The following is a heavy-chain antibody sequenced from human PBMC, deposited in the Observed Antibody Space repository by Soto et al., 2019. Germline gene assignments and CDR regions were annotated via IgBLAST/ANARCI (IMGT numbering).Heavy chain of an antibody. J-gene: IGHJ4*02. Sequence: GGSLRLSCAASGFTFSSYAMHWVRQAPGKGLDWVAVISYDGSNKYYADSVKGRFTISRDNSKNTLYLQMSSLRAEDTAVYYCARGPSSLTRFDYWGQGTLVTVSS. CDR2: ISYDGSNK. CDR1: GFTFSSYA. D-gene: IGHD2-2*01. V-gene: IGHV3-30-3*01. CDR3: ARGPSSLTRFDY.